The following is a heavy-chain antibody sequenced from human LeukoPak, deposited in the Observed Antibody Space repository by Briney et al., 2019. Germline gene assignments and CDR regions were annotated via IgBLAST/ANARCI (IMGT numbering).Heavy chain of an antibody. Sequence: PGESLRLSCAASGFSFDDNAMYWVRQAPGKGLEWVSLISGDGATTYYADSVRGRFNISRDNAKNSLYLQMNSLRAEDTAVYYCARETSYSSGDWFDPWGQGTLVTVSS. CDR3: ARETSYSSGDWFDP. J-gene: IGHJ5*02. V-gene: IGHV3-43*02. D-gene: IGHD6-19*01. CDR2: ISGDGATT. CDR1: GFSFDDNA.